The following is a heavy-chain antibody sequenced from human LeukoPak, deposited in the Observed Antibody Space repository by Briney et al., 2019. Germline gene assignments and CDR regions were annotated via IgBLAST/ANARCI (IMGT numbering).Heavy chain of an antibody. CDR1: GYSISSGYY. J-gene: IGHJ6*04. Sequence: SETLSLTCTVSGYSISSGYYWGWIRQPPGKGLEWIGSIYHSGSTYYNPSLKSRVTISVDTSKNQFSLKLSSVTAADTAVYYCARGLYEMDVWGKGTTVTVSS. V-gene: IGHV4-38-2*02. CDR3: ARGLYEMDV. CDR2: IYHSGST. D-gene: IGHD2-2*02.